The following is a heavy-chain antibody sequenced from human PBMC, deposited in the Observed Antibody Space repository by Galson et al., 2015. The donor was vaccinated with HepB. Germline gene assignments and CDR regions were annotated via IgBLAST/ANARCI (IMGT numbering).Heavy chain of an antibody. CDR2: INSGSSTI. Sequence: LRLSCAASGFIISSYSMNWVRQAPGKGLEWVSYINSGSSTIYYADSVKGRFTISRDNAKNSLYLQMNSLRAEDTAVNYCARDFGSTDYWGQGTLVTVSS. CDR3: ARDFGSTDY. CDR1: GFIISSYS. V-gene: IGHV3-48*01. D-gene: IGHD1-26*01. J-gene: IGHJ4*02.